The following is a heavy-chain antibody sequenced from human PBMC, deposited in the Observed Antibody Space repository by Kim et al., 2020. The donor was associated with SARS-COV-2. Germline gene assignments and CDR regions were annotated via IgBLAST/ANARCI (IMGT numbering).Heavy chain of an antibody. V-gene: IGHV1-69*13. CDR1: GGTFSSYA. CDR3: ARSDPWNTLTQRHPAGYFDS. J-gene: IGHJ4*02. D-gene: IGHD1-1*01. Sequence: SVKVSCKASGGTFSSYAISWVRQAPGQGLEWMGGIIPIFGTANYAQKFQGRVTITADESTSTAYMELSSLRSEDTAVYYCARSDPWNTLTQRHPAGYFDSWGQGALVTVSS. CDR2: IIPIFGTA.